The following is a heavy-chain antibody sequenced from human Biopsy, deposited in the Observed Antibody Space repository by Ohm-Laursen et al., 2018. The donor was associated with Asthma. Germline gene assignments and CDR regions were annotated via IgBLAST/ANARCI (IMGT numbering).Heavy chain of an antibody. Sequence: TLSLTCIVSGDSITSGGCCWNWIRQHPGKGLEWIGYIHHSGTSYFNPSLKSRVSFSRDTSKNQFSLRLSSVTAADTAMYYCARIPRRSGSYFVDYWGQGTLVTFSS. CDR3: ARIPRRSGSYFVDY. CDR2: IHHSGTS. J-gene: IGHJ4*02. D-gene: IGHD3-22*01. CDR1: GDSITSGGCC. V-gene: IGHV4-31*03.